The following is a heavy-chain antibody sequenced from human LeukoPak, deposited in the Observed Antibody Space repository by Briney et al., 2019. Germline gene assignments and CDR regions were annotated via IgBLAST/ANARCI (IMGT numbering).Heavy chain of an antibody. J-gene: IGHJ4*02. Sequence: PGGSLRLSCAASGFTFSNYAMNWVRQAPGKGLEWVSGISGGGSTYYADSVKGRFTISRDNSKNTLYLQMNSLRAEDTAVYYCAKDLRGGPRGGFDYWGQGTLVTVPS. V-gene: IGHV3-23*01. CDR3: AKDLRGGPRGGFDY. D-gene: IGHD2-15*01. CDR2: ISGGGST. CDR1: GFTFSNYA.